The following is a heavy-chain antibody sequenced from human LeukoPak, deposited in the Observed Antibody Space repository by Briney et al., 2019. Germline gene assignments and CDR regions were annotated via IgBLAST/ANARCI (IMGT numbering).Heavy chain of an antibody. D-gene: IGHD6-13*01. Sequence: ASVKVSCKASGYTFTGYYMHWVRQAPGQGLEWMGWINPNSGGTNYAQKFQGRVTMTRDTSISTAYMELSRLRSDDTAVYYCARTSVGQQLVWFDPWGQGTLVTVSS. J-gene: IGHJ5*02. V-gene: IGHV1-2*02. CDR2: INPNSGGT. CDR1: GYTFTGYY. CDR3: ARTSVGQQLVWFDP.